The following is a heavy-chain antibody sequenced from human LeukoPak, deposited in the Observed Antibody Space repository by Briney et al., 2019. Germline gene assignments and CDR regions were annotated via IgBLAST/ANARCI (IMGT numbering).Heavy chain of an antibody. CDR2: ISGSGGST. CDR1: GFTLSSYA. CDR3: AKAYRGQDYYGSGSYYYYYYGMDV. Sequence: GGSLRLSCAASGFTLSSYAMSWVRQAPGKGLEWVSAISGSGGSTYYADSVKGRFTISRDNSKKTLYLQMNSLRAEDTAVYYCAKAYRGQDYYGSGSYYYYYYGMDVWGQGTTVSVSS. V-gene: IGHV3-23*01. D-gene: IGHD3-10*01. J-gene: IGHJ6*02.